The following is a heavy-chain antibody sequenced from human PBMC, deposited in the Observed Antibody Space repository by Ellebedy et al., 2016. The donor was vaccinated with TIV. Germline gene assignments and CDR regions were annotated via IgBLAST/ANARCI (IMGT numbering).Heavy chain of an antibody. J-gene: IGHJ5*02. CDR1: GGSTRTYY. CDR3: ARGFLSKWLDP. Sequence: MPGGSLRLSCTVSGGSTRTYYWTWIRQPPGKGLEWIGNVYYSGSPNYNPSLKSRVTISLDTSKKQFSLKLDSVTAADTAVYYCARGFLSKWLDPWGRGILVTVAS. V-gene: IGHV4-59*01. CDR2: VYYSGSP.